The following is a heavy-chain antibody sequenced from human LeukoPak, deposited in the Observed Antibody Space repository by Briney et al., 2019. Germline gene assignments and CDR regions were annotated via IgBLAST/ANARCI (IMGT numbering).Heavy chain of an antibody. CDR3: ARVGRYCSSTSCFYIDP. V-gene: IGHV1-8*01. J-gene: IGHJ5*02. Sequence: GASVKVSCKASGYTFTSYDINWVRQATGQGLEWMGWMNPNSGNTGYAQKFQGRVTMTRNTSISTAYMELSSLRSEDTAVYYCARVGRYCSSTSCFYIDPWGQGTLVTVSS. D-gene: IGHD2-2*01. CDR2: MNPNSGNT. CDR1: GYTFTSYD.